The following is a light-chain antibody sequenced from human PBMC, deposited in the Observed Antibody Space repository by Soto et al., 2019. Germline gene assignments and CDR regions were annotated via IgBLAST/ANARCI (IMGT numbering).Light chain of an antibody. J-gene: IGLJ2*01. Sequence: QSALTQPASVSGSPGQSITISFAGTSSDVGGYNSVSWYQQHPGEAPKLMIYDVSYRPSGVSSRFSGSKSGNTASLTISNLQAGDEADYYCCSYASTSTRVFGGGTKLTVL. CDR1: SSDVGGYNS. CDR2: DVS. CDR3: CSYASTSTRV. V-gene: IGLV2-14*03.